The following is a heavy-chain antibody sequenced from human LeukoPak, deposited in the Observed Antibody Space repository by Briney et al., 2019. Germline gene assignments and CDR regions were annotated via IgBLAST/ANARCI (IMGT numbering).Heavy chain of an antibody. Sequence: ASVKVSCKASGYTFTASGISVARQAPGEGREWMGWISANSGKTNYAQRFQGRVTMTRETSSSTVYMELRSLRSDDTAVYCCARDKCYHFENRGHGTLVSVTS. CDR3: ARDKCYHFEN. CDR2: ISANSGKT. J-gene: IGHJ4*03. CDR1: GYTFTASG. V-gene: IGHV1-18*01. D-gene: IGHD3-22*01.